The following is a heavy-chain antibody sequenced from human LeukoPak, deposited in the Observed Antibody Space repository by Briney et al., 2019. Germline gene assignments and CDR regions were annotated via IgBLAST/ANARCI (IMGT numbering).Heavy chain of an antibody. CDR3: ARELAVAGTVTHRFDP. CDR1: GVSITTYY. Sequence: ASENLSLTCTVSGVSITTYYWSWIRQSAGKGPEWIGRLHSNGGTNYNPSLSSRVTLSLDTSKNQLFLSLASVTAADTALYYCARELAVAGTVTHRFDPWGQGTQVTISS. D-gene: IGHD6-19*01. J-gene: IGHJ5*02. V-gene: IGHV4-4*07. CDR2: LHSNGGT.